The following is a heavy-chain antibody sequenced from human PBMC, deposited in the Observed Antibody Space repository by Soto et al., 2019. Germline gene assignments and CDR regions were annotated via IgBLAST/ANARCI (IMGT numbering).Heavy chain of an antibody. V-gene: IGHV4-4*02. D-gene: IGHD6-19*01. Sequence: QVQLQESGPGLVKPSGTLSLTCAVSGGSISSSNWWSWVRQPPGKGLEWIGAIYHSGSTNYNPSPKSRVTIAVDKAKTQFSLKLSSVTAADTAVYYCARVAVAGTRVDYWGQGTLVTVSS. CDR1: GGSISSSNW. CDR3: ARVAVAGTRVDY. CDR2: IYHSGST. J-gene: IGHJ4*02.